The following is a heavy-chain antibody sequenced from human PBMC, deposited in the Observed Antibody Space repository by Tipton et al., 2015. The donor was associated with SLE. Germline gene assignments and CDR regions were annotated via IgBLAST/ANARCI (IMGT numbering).Heavy chain of an antibody. V-gene: IGHV4-38-2*01. CDR1: GFSLSSGYY. CDR3: ARSQRTTYWYFDL. Sequence: GLVKLSETLSLTCAVSGFSLSSGYYWGWIRQPPGKGLEWVGSTLHRGTTYYNPSLKSRLSISIDTSKNQFSLTLSSVTAADTAVYYCARSQRTTYWYFDLCSRGTLGTVSS. J-gene: IGHJ2*01. D-gene: IGHD2/OR15-2a*01. CDR2: TLHRGTT.